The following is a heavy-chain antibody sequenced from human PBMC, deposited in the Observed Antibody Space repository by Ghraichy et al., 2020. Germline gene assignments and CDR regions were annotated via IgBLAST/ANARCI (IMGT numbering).Heavy chain of an antibody. CDR1: GFTVSSNY. CDR3: ARGGQRDYDFWSGYRDYYYYGMDV. J-gene: IGHJ6*02. V-gene: IGHV3-53*01. CDR2: IYSGGST. Sequence: GGSLRLSCAASGFTVSSNYMSWVRQAPGKGLEWVSVIYSGGSTYYADSVKGRFTISRDNSKNTLYLQMNSLRAEDTAVYYCARGGQRDYDFWSGYRDYYYYGMDVWGQGTTVTVSS. D-gene: IGHD3-3*01.